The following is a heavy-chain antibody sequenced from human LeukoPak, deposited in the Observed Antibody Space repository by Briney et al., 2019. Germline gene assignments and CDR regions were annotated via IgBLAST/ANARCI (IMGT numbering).Heavy chain of an antibody. Sequence: SETLSLTCTVSGDSISSYYWSWIRQPPGKGLEWIGYIYYSGSTNYNPSLKSRVTISVDTSKNQFSLKLSSVTAADTAVYYCARLLSRLWFDPWGQGTLVTVSS. CDR3: ARLLSRLWFDP. V-gene: IGHV4-59*08. J-gene: IGHJ5*02. D-gene: IGHD2-21*01. CDR1: GDSISSYY. CDR2: IYYSGST.